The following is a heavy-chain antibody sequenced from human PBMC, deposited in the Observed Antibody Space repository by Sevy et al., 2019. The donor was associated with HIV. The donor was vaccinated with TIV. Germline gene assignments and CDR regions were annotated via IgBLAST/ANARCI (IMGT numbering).Heavy chain of an antibody. CDR2: IRYDGSNK. CDR3: VKLMTYYYDSSGYSYYFDY. V-gene: IGHV3-30*02. J-gene: IGHJ4*02. Sequence: GGSLRLSCAASGFTFSSYGMHWVRQAPGKGLEWVAFIRYDGSNKYYADSVKGRFTISRDNSKNTLYLQMNSLRAEDTAVYYCVKLMTYYYDSSGYSYYFDYWGQGTLVTVSS. CDR1: GFTFSSYG. D-gene: IGHD3-22*01.